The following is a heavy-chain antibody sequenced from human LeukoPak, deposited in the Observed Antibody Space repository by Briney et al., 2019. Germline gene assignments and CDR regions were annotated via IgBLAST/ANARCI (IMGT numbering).Heavy chain of an antibody. V-gene: IGHV4-61*05. Sequence: SETLSLTCTVSGGSISSSSYYWGWIRQPPGKGLEWIGYIYYSGSTNYNPSLKSRVTISVDTSKNQFSLKLSSVTAADTAVYYCARGSGQFNYWGQGTLVTVSS. CDR2: IYYSGST. CDR3: ARGSGQFNY. D-gene: IGHD3-10*01. CDR1: GGSISSSSYY. J-gene: IGHJ4*02.